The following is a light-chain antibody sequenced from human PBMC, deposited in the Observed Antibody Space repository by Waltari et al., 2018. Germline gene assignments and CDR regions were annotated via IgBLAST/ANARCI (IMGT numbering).Light chain of an antibody. V-gene: IGLV3-27*01. Sequence: SYELTQPFSVSVSPGQTATITCSGDVLAAKYVRWFQQKPGQAPILILYKDTDRASGIPERFSGSSSGSSVTLTITGALPEDEADYYCHAAAGNIWFFGGGTKLTVL. CDR2: KDT. CDR1: VLAAKY. CDR3: HAAAGNIWF. J-gene: IGLJ3*02.